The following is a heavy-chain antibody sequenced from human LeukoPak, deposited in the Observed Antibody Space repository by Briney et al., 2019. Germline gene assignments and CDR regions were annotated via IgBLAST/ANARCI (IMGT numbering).Heavy chain of an antibody. CDR2: ISGSGGST. CDR1: GFTFSSYA. D-gene: IGHD4-23*01. J-gene: IGHJ6*03. V-gene: IGHV3-23*01. CDR3: AKRNSDNYYYYMDV. Sequence: PGGSLRLSCAASGFTFSSYAMSWVRQAPGKGLEGVSAISGSGGSTYYADSVKGRFTISRDNSKNTLYLQMNSLRAEDTAVYYCAKRNSDNYYYYMDVWGKGTTVTVSS.